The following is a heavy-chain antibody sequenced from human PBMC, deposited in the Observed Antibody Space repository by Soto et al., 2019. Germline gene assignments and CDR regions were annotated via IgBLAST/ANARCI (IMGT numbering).Heavy chain of an antibody. CDR1: GDSISSYY. D-gene: IGHD1-7*01. CDR2: IYYSGST. J-gene: IGHJ5*02. Sequence: SETLSLTCTVSGDSISSYYWSWIRQPPGKGLEWIGYIYYSGSTNYNPSLKSRVTISVDTSKNQFSLKLSSVTAADTAVYYCARGGYNWNYPSRSPVGWFDPWGQGTLVTVSS. V-gene: IGHV4-59*01. CDR3: ARGGYNWNYPSRSPVGWFDP.